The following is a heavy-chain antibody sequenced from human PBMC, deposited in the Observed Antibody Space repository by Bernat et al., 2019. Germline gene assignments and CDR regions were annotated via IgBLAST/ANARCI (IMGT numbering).Heavy chain of an antibody. J-gene: IGHJ4*02. Sequence: QVQLVESGGGLVKPGGSLRLSCAASGFTFSDYYMSWIRQAPGKGLEWVSYISSSSSYTNYADSVKGRFTISRDNAKNSLYLQMNSLRAEDTAVYYCASGPYYDFWSGYPYYFDYWGQGTLVTVSS. CDR3: ASGPYYDFWSGYPYYFDY. V-gene: IGHV3-11*06. CDR2: ISSSSSYT. CDR1: GFTFSDYY. D-gene: IGHD3-3*01.